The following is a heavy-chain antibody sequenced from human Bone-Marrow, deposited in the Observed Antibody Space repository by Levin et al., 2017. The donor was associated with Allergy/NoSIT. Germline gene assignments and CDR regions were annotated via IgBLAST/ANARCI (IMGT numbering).Heavy chain of an antibody. V-gene: IGHV3-74*01. CDR1: GFTFSNDW. CDR3: GRDRKYGMDV. Sequence: SCATSGFTFSNDWMHWVRQAPGKGLVWVSHINNDESGTTYADSVKGRFIISRDNAKNTLYLQMNSLRAEDTAVYYCGRDRKYGMDVWGQGTMVTVSS. CDR2: INNDESGT. J-gene: IGHJ6*02.